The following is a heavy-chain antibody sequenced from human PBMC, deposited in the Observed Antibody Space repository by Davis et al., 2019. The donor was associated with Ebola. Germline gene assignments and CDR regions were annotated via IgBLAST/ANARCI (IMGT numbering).Heavy chain of an antibody. CDR3: ARGGYYDSSGYSHDAFDI. CDR1: GFTFSTYS. CDR2: ISSDSYFI. V-gene: IGHV3-21*01. J-gene: IGHJ3*02. D-gene: IGHD3-22*01. Sequence: PGGSLRLSCVVSGFTFSTYSMNWVRQAPGKGLEWVSSISSDSYFIYYADSLKGRFTISRDNAKNSLYLQLNSLRPEDTAVYHCARGGYYDSSGYSHDAFDIWGQGTRVTVSS.